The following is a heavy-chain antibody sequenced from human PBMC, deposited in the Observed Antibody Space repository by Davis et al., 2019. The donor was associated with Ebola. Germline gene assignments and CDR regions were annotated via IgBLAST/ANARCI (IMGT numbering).Heavy chain of an antibody. J-gene: IGHJ5*02. CDR1: GGSISSYY. CDR2: IYYSGST. Sequence: SETLSLTCTVSGGSISSYYWSWIRQPPGKGLEWLGSIYYSGSTTYNPSLKSRVTISVDTSTTPFSLKLSSVTAADTAVYYCERAVGRWNYRDWFDPWGQGTLVTVSS. D-gene: IGHD1-7*01. CDR3: ERAVGRWNYRDWFDP. V-gene: IGHV4-59*01.